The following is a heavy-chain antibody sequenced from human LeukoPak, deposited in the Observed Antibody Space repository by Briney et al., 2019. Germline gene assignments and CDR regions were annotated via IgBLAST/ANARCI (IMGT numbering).Heavy chain of an antibody. CDR1: GFTASDYS. V-gene: IGHV3-48*02. J-gene: IGHJ4*02. CDR3: TRDPEALDY. CDR2: IRKITTTT. Sequence: PGGSLRLSCAASGFTASDYSMNWVRQAPGKGLEWISYIRKITTTTYYADSVRGRFASSRDNAKNAVYLQMNSLRDDDTAVYYCTRDPEALDYWGQGTLVTVSP.